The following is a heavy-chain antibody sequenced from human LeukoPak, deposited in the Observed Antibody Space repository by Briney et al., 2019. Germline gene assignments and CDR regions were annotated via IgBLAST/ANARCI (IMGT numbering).Heavy chain of an antibody. J-gene: IGHJ4*02. CDR3: ARDKDGASAGRCYVIDD. V-gene: IGHV3-21*01. CDR2: INSSSSYI. Sequence: GGSLRLSCAASGFTFSSYSMNWVRQAPGKGLEWVSSINSSSSYINYADSVKGRFTISRDNAKNSLYLQKNSLRAEDTAVYYCARDKDGASAGRCYVIDDWGQGTPVTVSS. D-gene: IGHD2-15*01. CDR1: GFTFSSYS.